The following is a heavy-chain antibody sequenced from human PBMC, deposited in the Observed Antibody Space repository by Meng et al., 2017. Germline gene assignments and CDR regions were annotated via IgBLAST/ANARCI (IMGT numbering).Heavy chain of an antibody. D-gene: IGHD1-1*01. CDR3: ARAPQGYPLRRPGPVDY. Sequence: SETLSLTCTVSGGSISSGGYYWSWIRQHPGKGLEWIGYIYYSGSTYYNPSLKSRVTISVDTSKNQFSLKLRSVTAADTAVYYCARAPQGYPLRRPGPVDYWGQGTLVTVSS. CDR2: IYYSGST. CDR1: GGSISSGGYY. V-gene: IGHV4-31*03. J-gene: IGHJ4*02.